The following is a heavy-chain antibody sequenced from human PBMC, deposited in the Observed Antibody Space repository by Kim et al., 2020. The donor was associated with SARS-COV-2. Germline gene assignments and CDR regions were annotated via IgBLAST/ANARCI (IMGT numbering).Heavy chain of an antibody. V-gene: IGHV4-34*01. Sequence: SETLSLTCAVYGGSFSGYYWSWIRQPPGKGLEWIGEINHSGSTNYNPSLKSRVTISVDTSKNQFSLKLSSVTAADTAVYYCARERQFGELSDYWGQGTLVTVSS. D-gene: IGHD3-10*01. CDR2: INHSGST. CDR1: GGSFSGYY. J-gene: IGHJ4*02. CDR3: ARERQFGELSDY.